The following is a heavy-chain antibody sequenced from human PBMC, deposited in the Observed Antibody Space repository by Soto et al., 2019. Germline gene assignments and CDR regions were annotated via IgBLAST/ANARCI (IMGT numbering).Heavy chain of an antibody. CDR2: INHSGST. V-gene: IGHV4-34*01. CDR1: GGSFSGYY. D-gene: IGHD6-13*01. J-gene: IGHJ4*02. CDR3: ARSSWFDY. Sequence: SETLSLTCAVYGGSFSGYYWSWIRQPPGKGLEWIGEINHSGSTNYNPSLKSRVTMSVDTSKNQFSLKLSSVTAADTAVYYCARSSWFDYWGQGTLVTVSS.